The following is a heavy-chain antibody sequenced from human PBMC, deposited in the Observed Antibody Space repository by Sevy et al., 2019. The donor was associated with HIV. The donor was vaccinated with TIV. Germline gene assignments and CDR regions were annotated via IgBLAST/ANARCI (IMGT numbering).Heavy chain of an antibody. D-gene: IGHD4-17*01. CDR3: ARDLPPSATTVAHFDF. Sequence: GGSLRLSCAASVFSFSNYETNWVRQAPGKGLEWISYISSSGSRIYYADSVRGRFIISRDNAKNSLYLQMSSLRAEDTAVYYCARDLPPSATTVAHFDFWGQGTLVTVSS. CDR2: ISSSGSRI. J-gene: IGHJ4*02. CDR1: VFSFSNYE. V-gene: IGHV3-48*03.